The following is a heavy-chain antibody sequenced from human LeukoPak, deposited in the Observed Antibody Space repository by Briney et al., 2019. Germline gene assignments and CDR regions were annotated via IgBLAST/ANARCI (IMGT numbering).Heavy chain of an antibody. CDR1: GGSFSGYY. CDR3: ARRGLSGTMVRGVIQGGYYYYYGMDV. D-gene: IGHD3-10*01. CDR2: INHSGST. V-gene: IGHV4-34*01. J-gene: IGHJ6*02. Sequence: PSETLSLTCAVYGGSFSGYYWSWIRQPPGKGLEWIGEINHSGSTNYNPSLKSRVTISVDTSKNQFSLKLSSVTAADTAVYYCARRGLSGTMVRGVIQGGYYYYYGMDVWGQGTTVTVSS.